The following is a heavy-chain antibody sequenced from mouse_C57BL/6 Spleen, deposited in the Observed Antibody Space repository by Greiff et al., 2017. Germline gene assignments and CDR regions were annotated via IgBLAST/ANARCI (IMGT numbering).Heavy chain of an antibody. J-gene: IGHJ3*01. CDR1: GFTFSDYY. Sequence: EVQVVESGGGLVQPGGSLKLSCAASGFTFSDYYMYWVRQTPEKRLEWVAYISNGGGSTYYPDTVKGRFTISRDNAKNTLYLQMSRLKSEDTAMYYCARRDYDAAWFAYWGQGTLVTVSA. D-gene: IGHD2-3*01. V-gene: IGHV5-12*01. CDR2: ISNGGGST. CDR3: ARRDYDAAWFAY.